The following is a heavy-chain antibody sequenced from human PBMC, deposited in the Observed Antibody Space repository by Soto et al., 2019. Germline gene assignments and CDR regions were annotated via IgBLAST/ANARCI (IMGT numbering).Heavy chain of an antibody. Sequence: ASVKVSCKASGYTFTSYDINWVRQATGQGLEWMGWISAYNGNTNYAQKLQGRVTMTTDTSTSTAYMELRSLRSDDTAVYYCARGGIAAAENYYYGMDVWGQGTTVTVSS. CDR2: ISAYNGNT. J-gene: IGHJ6*02. V-gene: IGHV1-18*01. CDR3: ARGGIAAAENYYYGMDV. CDR1: GYTFTSYD. D-gene: IGHD6-13*01.